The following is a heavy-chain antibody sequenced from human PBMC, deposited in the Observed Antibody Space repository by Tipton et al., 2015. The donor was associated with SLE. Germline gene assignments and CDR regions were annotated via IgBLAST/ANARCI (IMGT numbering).Heavy chain of an antibody. CDR2: IRYDGSNK. V-gene: IGHV3-33*08. Sequence: SLRLSCAASGFTLSSYGMHWVRQAPGKGLEWVAFIRYDGSNKYYADSVKGRFTISRDNSKNTLYLQMNSLRAEDTAVYYCARDVGSGLWYFDYWGQGTLVTVSS. D-gene: IGHD6-19*01. CDR3: ARDVGSGLWYFDY. J-gene: IGHJ4*02. CDR1: GFTLSSYG.